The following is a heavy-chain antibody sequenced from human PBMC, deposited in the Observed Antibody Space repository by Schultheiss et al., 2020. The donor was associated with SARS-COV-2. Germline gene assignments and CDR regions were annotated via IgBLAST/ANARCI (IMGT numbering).Heavy chain of an antibody. CDR3: ARIGMVRGVIMANYYYGMDV. CDR1: GFSLSTSRMC. V-gene: IGHV2-70*11. J-gene: IGHJ6*02. D-gene: IGHD3-10*01. CDR2: IDWDDDK. Sequence: SGPTLVKPTQTLTLTCTFSGFSLSTSRMCVSWIRQPPGKALEWLARIDWDDDKYYSTSLKTRLTISKDTSKNQVVLTMTNMDPVDTATYYCARIGMVRGVIMANYYYGMDVWGQGTTVTVSS.